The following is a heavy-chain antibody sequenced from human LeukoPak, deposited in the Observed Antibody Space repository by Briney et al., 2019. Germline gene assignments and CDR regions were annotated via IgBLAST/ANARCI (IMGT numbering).Heavy chain of an antibody. J-gene: IGHJ4*02. CDR3: ARDRSQYYYGSSGYGDFDY. D-gene: IGHD3-22*01. CDR2: IGYDGSNK. V-gene: IGHV3-33*01. CDR1: GFTFSSYV. Sequence: PGGSLRLSCAASGFTFSSYVMHWVRQAPGKGLEWVAVIGYDGSNKFYADSVKGRFTISRGNPKSTVFLQMNSLRAEDTAVYYCARDRSQYYYGSSGYGDFDYWGQGTLVTVSS.